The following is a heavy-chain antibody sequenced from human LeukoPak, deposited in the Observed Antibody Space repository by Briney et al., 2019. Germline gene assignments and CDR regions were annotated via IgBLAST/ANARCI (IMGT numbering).Heavy chain of an antibody. Sequence: SETPSPTRNLSCGSLHGDYWGLIRQPPRDGPEWIALIDNSGGTNYNPSLKGRATMSRDTSKNDFSLNLSSVTAADTAVYYCARLKNYAFSPWGQGILVTVSS. V-gene: IGHV4-4*07. CDR1: CGSLHGDY. J-gene: IGHJ5*02. CDR2: IDNSGGT. D-gene: IGHD3-3*02. CDR3: ARLKNYAFSP.